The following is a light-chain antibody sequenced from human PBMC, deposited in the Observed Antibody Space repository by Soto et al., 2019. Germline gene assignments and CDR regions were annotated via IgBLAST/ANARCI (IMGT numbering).Light chain of an antibody. J-gene: IGKJ4*01. CDR3: QQYDNLLALT. V-gene: IGKV1-33*01. CDR1: QDISKY. Sequence: DIQMTQSPSSLSASVGDRVTIACQASQDISKYLNWYQFRPGQAPKLLIYDASNLVTGVPSRFRGSGSGTHFTLTIISLQPEDVATYYCQQYDNLLALTFGGGTKVQIK. CDR2: DAS.